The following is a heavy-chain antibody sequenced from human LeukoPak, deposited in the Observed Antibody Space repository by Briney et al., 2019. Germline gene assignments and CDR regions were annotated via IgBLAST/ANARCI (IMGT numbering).Heavy chain of an antibody. CDR1: GFTFSSYA. V-gene: IGHV3-23*01. J-gene: IGHJ4*02. CDR2: ISGSGGST. Sequence: GGSLRLSCAASGFTFSSYATSWVRQAPGKGLEWVSAISGSGGSTYYADSVKGRFTISRDNSKNTLYLQMSSLRAEDTAVYYCAKDFLGGYQDYWGQGTLVGVSS. CDR3: AKDFLGGYQDY. D-gene: IGHD3-22*01.